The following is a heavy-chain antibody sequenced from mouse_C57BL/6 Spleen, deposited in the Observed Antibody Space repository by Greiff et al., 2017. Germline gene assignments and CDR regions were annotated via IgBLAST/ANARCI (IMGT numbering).Heavy chain of an antibody. V-gene: IGHV1-69*01. Sequence: VQLVQPGAGLVMPGASVKLSCEASGFTFTSYCMPWVHQTPGQGLEWVGAISASDSYTNYHHNVKGKFTLTVDKSYSKAYMQLSSLTSEDSAMDEGARGGKERYSFAKGDWGKGTSVTVS. J-gene: IGHJ4*01. CDR2: ISASDSYT. D-gene: IGHD1-1*01. CDR1: GFTFTSYC. CDR3: ARGGKERYSFAKGD.